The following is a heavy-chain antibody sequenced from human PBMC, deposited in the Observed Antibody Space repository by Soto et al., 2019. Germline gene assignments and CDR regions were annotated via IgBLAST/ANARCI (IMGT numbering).Heavy chain of an antibody. CDR2: ISAYNGNT. V-gene: IGHV1-18*04. J-gene: IGHJ6*02. Sequence: GASVTVSCKASGYAFTSYGISWVRQAPGQGLEWMGWISAYNGNTNYAQKLQGRVTMTTDTSTSTAYMELRSLRSDDTAVYYCARIDFWSGYYSYYYYYGMDVWGQGTTVTVSS. D-gene: IGHD3-3*01. CDR3: ARIDFWSGYYSYYYYYGMDV. CDR1: GYAFTSYG.